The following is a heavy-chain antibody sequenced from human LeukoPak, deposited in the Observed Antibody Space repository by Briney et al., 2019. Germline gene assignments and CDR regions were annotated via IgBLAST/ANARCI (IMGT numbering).Heavy chain of an antibody. CDR2: ISSSGSTI. CDR1: GFTFSDYY. D-gene: IGHD3-3*01. CDR3: ARVPMGGLEWLDRYYYMDV. J-gene: IGHJ6*03. Sequence: GGSLRLSCAASGFTFSDYYMSWIRQAPGKGLEWVSYISSSGSTIHYADSVKGRFTISRDNAKISLYLQMNSLRAEDTAVYYCARVPMGGLEWLDRYYYMDVWGKGTTVTVSS. V-gene: IGHV3-11*01.